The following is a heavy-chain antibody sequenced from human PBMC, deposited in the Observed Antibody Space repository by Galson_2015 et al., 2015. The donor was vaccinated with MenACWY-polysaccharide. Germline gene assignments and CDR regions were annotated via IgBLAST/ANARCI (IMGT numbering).Heavy chain of an antibody. CDR1: GFIFSSYA. J-gene: IGHJ6*02. CDR3: ARSYCDRTTCYGMDV. Sequence: SLRLSCAASGFIFSSYAMHWVRQAPGKGLEWVAVISYDATNKYYADSVKGRFTISRDNSNNALYLQMNSLGPEDTALYYCARSYCDRTTCYGMDVWGQGTLVTVSS. V-gene: IGHV3-30-3*01. D-gene: IGHD2/OR15-2a*01. CDR2: ISYDATNK.